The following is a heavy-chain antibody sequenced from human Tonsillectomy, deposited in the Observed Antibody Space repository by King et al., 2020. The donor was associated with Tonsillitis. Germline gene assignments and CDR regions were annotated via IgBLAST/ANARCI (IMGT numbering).Heavy chain of an antibody. D-gene: IGHD3-3*01. CDR3: AGVARIFGVALANQYYYYGMDV. CDR2: ISYDGSNK. J-gene: IGHJ6*02. Sequence: VQLVESGGGVVQPGRSLRLSCAASGFTFSSYAMHWVRQAPGKGLEWVAVISYDGSNKYYADSVKGRFTISRDNSKNTLYLQMNSLRAEDTAVYYCAGVARIFGVALANQYYYYGMDVWGQGTTVTVSS. V-gene: IGHV3-30-3*01. CDR1: GFTFSSYA.